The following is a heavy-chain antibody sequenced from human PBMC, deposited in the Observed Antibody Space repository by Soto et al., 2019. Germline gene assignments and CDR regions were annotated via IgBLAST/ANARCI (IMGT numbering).Heavy chain of an antibody. CDR1: GFTFSSYT. CDR3: AKPYDSSGYYYPYYFDY. J-gene: IGHJ4*02. CDR2: ISGSGGST. Sequence: GGSLRLSCAASGFTFSSYTMSWARHAPGKGLEWVSAISGSGGSTYYADSVKGRFTISRDNSKNTLYLQMNSLRAEDTAVYYCAKPYDSSGYYYPYYFDYWGQGTLVTVSS. V-gene: IGHV3-23*01. D-gene: IGHD3-22*01.